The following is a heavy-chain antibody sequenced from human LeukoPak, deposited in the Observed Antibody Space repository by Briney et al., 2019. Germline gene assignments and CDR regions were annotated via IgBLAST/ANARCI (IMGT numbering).Heavy chain of an antibody. J-gene: IGHJ4*02. CDR2: IYYSGST. CDR1: GGSISSSSYY. D-gene: IGHD3-22*01. V-gene: IGHV4-39*07. Sequence: SETLSLTCTVSGGSISSSSYYWGWIRQPPGKGQEWIGSIYYSGSTYYNPSLKSRVTISVDTSKNQFSLKLSSVTAADTAVYYCARDPLQRYDSSGYYYRGVGYWGQGTLVTVSS. CDR3: ARDPLQRYDSSGYYYRGVGY.